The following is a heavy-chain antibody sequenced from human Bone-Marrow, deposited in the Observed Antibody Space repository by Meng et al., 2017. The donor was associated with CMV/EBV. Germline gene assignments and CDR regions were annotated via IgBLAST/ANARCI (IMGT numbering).Heavy chain of an antibody. CDR2: IKQDGSEK. CDR1: GFTFSSYW. V-gene: IGHV3-7*01. D-gene: IGHD3-3*01. CDR3: ARRDFGNAFDI. J-gene: IGHJ3*02. Sequence: GGSLRLSCAASGFTFSSYWMSWVRQAPGKGLEWVANIKQDGSEKYYVDSVKGRFTISRDNSKNTLFLQMNSLRAEDTAVYYCARRDFGNAFDIWGQGTMVTVSS.